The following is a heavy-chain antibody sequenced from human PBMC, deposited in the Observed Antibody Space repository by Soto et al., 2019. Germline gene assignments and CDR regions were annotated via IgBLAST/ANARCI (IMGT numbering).Heavy chain of an antibody. J-gene: IGHJ4*02. CDR2: IYYSGST. CDR1: GGSISSSSYY. V-gene: IGHV4-39*01. Sequence: QLQLQESGPGLVKPSETLSLTCTVSGGSISSSSYYWGWIRQPPGKGLEWIGSIYYSGSTYYNPSLKSRVTISVDTAKNHASLKLSSVTAADTAVYYCARHTPHHYYGSGSHFDYWGQGTLVTVSS. D-gene: IGHD3-10*01. CDR3: ARHTPHHYYGSGSHFDY.